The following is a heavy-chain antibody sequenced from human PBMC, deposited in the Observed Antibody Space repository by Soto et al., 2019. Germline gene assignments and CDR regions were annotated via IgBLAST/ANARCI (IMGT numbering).Heavy chain of an antibody. CDR3: AGVFGYYYYGMDV. Sequence: PGGSLRLSCAASGFTFSSYAMHWVRQAPGKGLEWVAVISYDGSNKYYADSVKGRFTISRDNSKNTLYLQMNSLRAEDTAVYYCAGVFGYYYYGMDVWGQGTTVTVSS. V-gene: IGHV3-30-3*01. CDR2: ISYDGSNK. J-gene: IGHJ6*02. D-gene: IGHD3-10*02. CDR1: GFTFSSYA.